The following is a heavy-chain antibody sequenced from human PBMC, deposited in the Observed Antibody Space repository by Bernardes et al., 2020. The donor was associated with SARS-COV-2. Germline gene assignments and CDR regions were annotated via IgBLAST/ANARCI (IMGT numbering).Heavy chain of an antibody. D-gene: IGHD2-21*02. CDR2: INPNSGGT. J-gene: IGHJ6*02. V-gene: IGHV1-2*04. CDR1: GYTFTGYY. Sequence: ASVKVSCKASGYTFTGYYMHWVRQAPGQGLEWMGWINPNSGGTNYAQKFQGWVTMTRDTSISTAYMELSRLRSDDTAVYYCARELAYCGGDCDSGYYYYYGMDVWSQGATVNVSS. CDR3: ARELAYCGGDCDSGYYYYYGMDV.